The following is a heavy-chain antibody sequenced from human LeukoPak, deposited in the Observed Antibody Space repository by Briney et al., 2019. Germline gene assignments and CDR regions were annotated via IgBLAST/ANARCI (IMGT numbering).Heavy chain of an antibody. CDR1: GGSFSGYY. CDR3: AGGDGYSRDAFDI. CDR2: INHSGST. Sequence: PSETLSLTCAVYGGSFSGYYWSWIRQPPGKGLEWIGEINHSGSTNYNPSLKSRVTISVDTSKNQFSLKLSSVTAADTAVYYCAGGDGYSRDAFDIWGQGTMVTVYS. V-gene: IGHV4-34*01. J-gene: IGHJ3*02. D-gene: IGHD5-24*01.